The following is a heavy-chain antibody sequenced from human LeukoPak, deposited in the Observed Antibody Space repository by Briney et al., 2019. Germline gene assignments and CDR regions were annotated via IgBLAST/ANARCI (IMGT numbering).Heavy chain of an antibody. CDR3: ARDYADYVGYFFFDY. V-gene: IGHV3-23*01. D-gene: IGHD4-17*01. CDR1: GFTFNNYA. CDR2: ICGGSETT. J-gene: IGHJ4*02. Sequence: GGSLRLSCAASGFTFNNYAMNWVRQAPGKGLEWVSSICGGSETTYYADSAKGRFTISRDNSQNTLYLQMNSLRAEDTAVYYCARDYADYVGYFFFDYWGQGTLVTVSS.